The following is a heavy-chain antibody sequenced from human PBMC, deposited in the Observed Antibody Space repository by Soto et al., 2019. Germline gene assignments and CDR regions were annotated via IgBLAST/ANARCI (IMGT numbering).Heavy chain of an antibody. D-gene: IGHD2-15*01. V-gene: IGHV1-69*01. CDR1: GGTFRNLA. J-gene: IGHJ3*01. CDR3: ARRSVSHSNPFDF. CDR2: FIPIIGGG. Sequence: QVQLVQSGAEVKKPGSSVKVSCKASGGTFRNLAINWVRQAPGQGLEWMGGFIPIIGGGINAQKFQGRVTITSDESTSTAYMELSSLKSEDTAMYFCARRSVSHSNPFDFWGQGTMVTVSS.